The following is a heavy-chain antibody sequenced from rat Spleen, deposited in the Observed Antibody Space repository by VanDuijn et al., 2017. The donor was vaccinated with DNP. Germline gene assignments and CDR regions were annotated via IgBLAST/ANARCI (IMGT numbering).Heavy chain of an antibody. D-gene: IGHD5-1*01. J-gene: IGHJ1*01. V-gene: IGHV5-25*01. CDR2: ISPSGGST. CDR3: ARRANWIYWYFDF. CDR1: GFTFSDYN. Sequence: EVQLVESGGGLVQPGRSLKLSCAVSGFTFSDYNMAWVRQAPKKGLEWVASISPSGGSTYFRDSVKGRFTVSRDNAKSSLYLQMDSLRSEDTATYYCARRANWIYWYFDFWGPGTMVTVSS.